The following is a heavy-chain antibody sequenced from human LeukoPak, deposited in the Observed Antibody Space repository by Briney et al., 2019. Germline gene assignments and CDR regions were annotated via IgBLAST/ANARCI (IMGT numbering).Heavy chain of an antibody. J-gene: IGHJ6*02. Sequence: VASVTVSCKASGGTFSSYAISWVRQAPGQGLEWMGGIIPIFGTANYAQKFQGRVTITADESTSTAYMELSSLRSEDTAVYYCARDKVVSYSSGWSHYGMDVWGQGTTVTVSS. CDR2: IIPIFGTA. CDR1: GGTFSSYA. V-gene: IGHV1-69*13. D-gene: IGHD6-19*01. CDR3: ARDKVVSYSSGWSHYGMDV.